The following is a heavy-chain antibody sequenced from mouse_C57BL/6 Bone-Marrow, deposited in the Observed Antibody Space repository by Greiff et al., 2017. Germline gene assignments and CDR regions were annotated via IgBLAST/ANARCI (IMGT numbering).Heavy chain of an antibody. V-gene: IGHV1-26*01. CDR1: GYTFTDYY. Sequence: EVQLQQSGPELVKPGASVKISCKASGYTFTDYYMNWVKQSHGKSLEWIGDINPNNGGTSYNQKFKGKATLTVDKSSSTAYMELRSLTSEDSAVYYCARWGIYYYGSNSWYFDVRGTGTTVTVSS. J-gene: IGHJ1*03. D-gene: IGHD1-1*01. CDR2: INPNNGGT. CDR3: ARWGIYYYGSNSWYFDV.